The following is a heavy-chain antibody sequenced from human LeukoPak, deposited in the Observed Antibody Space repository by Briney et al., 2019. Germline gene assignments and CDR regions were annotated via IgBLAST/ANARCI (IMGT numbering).Heavy chain of an antibody. Sequence: GGSLRLSCAASGFTFSSYAMSWVRQAPGKGLAWVSAISGSGGNTYYADSVKGRFTVSRDNSKNTLYLQMNSLRAEDTAVYYCAKAPYTSGWNPYDYWGQGTLVTVSS. V-gene: IGHV3-23*01. J-gene: IGHJ4*02. CDR2: ISGSGGNT. CDR1: GFTFSSYA. CDR3: AKAPYTSGWNPYDY. D-gene: IGHD6-19*01.